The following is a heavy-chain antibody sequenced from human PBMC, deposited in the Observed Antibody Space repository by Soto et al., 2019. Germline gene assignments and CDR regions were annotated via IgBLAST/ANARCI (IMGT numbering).Heavy chain of an antibody. V-gene: IGHV3-48*03. CDR2: ISSSGSTI. CDR3: ARRKTYSYGPEYYYYGMDV. CDR1: GFTFSSYE. Sequence: PGGSLRLSCAACGFTFSSYEMNWVRQAPGKGLEWVSYISSSGSTIYYADSVKGRFTISRDNAKNSLYLQMNSLRAEDTAVYYCARRKTYSYGPEYYYYGMDVWGQGTTVTVSS. D-gene: IGHD5-18*01. J-gene: IGHJ6*02.